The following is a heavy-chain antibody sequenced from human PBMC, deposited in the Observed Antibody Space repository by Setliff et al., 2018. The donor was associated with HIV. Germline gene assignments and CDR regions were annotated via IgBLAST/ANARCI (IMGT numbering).Heavy chain of an antibody. Sequence: SETLSLTCAVYGGSFSAYHWSWIRQTPGKGLEWLGEINHSGSTAYNLALESRVSMSVDTSKNQFFLNLASVTASDTAIYYCARQPPLSVLQVWFGDYWGQGMLVTVSS. V-gene: IGHV4-34*01. CDR1: GGSFSAYH. D-gene: IGHD3-10*01. CDR2: INHSGST. J-gene: IGHJ4*02. CDR3: ARQPPLSVLQVWFGDY.